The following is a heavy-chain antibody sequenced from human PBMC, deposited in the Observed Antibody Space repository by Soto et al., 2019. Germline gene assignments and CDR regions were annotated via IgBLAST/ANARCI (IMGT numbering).Heavy chain of an antibody. CDR1: GYTFTSYG. Sequence: ASVKVSCKASGYTFTSYGISWVRQAPGQGLEWMGWVSAYNGNTNYAQMLQGRVTMTTDTSTSTAYMELRSLRSDDTAVYYCARTSDAYYDSSGYHNYWGQGTLVTVSS. D-gene: IGHD3-22*01. CDR2: VSAYNGNT. CDR3: ARTSDAYYDSSGYHNY. J-gene: IGHJ4*02. V-gene: IGHV1-18*01.